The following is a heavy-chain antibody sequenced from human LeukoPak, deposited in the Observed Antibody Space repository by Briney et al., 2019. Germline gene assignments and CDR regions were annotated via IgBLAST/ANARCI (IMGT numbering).Heavy chain of an antibody. CDR1: GYTFTRYG. CDR2: INVYNGNK. Sequence: ASVKVSCKASGYTFTRYGISWVRQAPGQGLEWMGGINVYNGNKNYAQKLQGRVTMTTDRSSTTAYMELRSLRSDDTAVYYCARGIVVQPAAIPSYMDVWGKGTTVTVSS. V-gene: IGHV1-18*01. D-gene: IGHD2-2*01. J-gene: IGHJ6*03. CDR3: ARGIVVQPAAIPSYMDV.